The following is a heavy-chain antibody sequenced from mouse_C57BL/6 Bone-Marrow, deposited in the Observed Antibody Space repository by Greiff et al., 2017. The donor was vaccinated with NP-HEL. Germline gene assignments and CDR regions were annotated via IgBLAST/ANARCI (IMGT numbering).Heavy chain of an antibody. CDR2: ISGGGGNT. D-gene: IGHD2-4*01. CDR1: GFTFSSYT. CDR3: ARVYYDYFYAMDY. V-gene: IGHV5-9*01. Sequence: EVNLVESGGGLVKPGGSLKLSCAASGFTFSSYTMSWVRQTPEKRLEWVATISGGGGNTYYPDSVKGRFTISRDNAKNTLYLQMSSLMSEDTALYYCARVYYDYFYAMDYWGQGTSVTVSS. J-gene: IGHJ4*01.